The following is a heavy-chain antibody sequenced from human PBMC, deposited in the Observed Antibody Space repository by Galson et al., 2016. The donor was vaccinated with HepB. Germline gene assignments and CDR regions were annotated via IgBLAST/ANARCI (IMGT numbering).Heavy chain of an antibody. CDR2: SRDKGHSYTT. CDR3: ARDLYDGSCHYMDY. V-gene: IGHV3-72*01. Sequence: YLRLSCAASGFTSSDHYIDWVRQAPGKGLEWVGRSRDKGHSYTTQYAASVKGRFAISRDESENSLYLQMNSLKTEDTAVYYCARDLYDGSCHYMDYWGRGTPVTVSS. J-gene: IGHJ4*02. CDR1: GFTSSDHY. D-gene: IGHD3-10*01.